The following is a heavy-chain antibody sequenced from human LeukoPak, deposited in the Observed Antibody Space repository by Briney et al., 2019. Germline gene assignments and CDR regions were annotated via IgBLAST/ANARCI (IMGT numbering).Heavy chain of an antibody. D-gene: IGHD4/OR15-4a*01. CDR2: INPSGGST. CDR3: ARVKFNYGDHAFDI. CDR1: GYTFTSYY. Sequence: ASVKVSCKASGYTFTSYYMHWVRQAPGQGLEWMGIINPSGGSTSYAQKFQGRVTMTRDTSISTAYMELSRLRSDDTAVYYCARVKFNYGDHAFDIWGQGTMVTVSS. J-gene: IGHJ3*02. V-gene: IGHV1-46*01.